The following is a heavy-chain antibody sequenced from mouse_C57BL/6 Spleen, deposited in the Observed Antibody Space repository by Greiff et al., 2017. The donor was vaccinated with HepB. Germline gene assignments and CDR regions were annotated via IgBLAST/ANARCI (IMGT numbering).Heavy chain of an antibody. D-gene: IGHD2-14*01. CDR1: GYTFTSYW. J-gene: IGHJ4*01. V-gene: IGHV1-52*01. CDR2: IDPSDSET. Sequence: QVQLQQPGAELVRPGSSVKLSCKASGYTFTSYWMHWVKQRPIQGLEWIGNIDPSDSETHFKQEFKDKATLTVDKSSSPAYMHLSSLTSEDSAVYYCARSGEYDRGYAMDSLGKGTSVTVAS. CDR3: ARSGEYDRGYAMDS.